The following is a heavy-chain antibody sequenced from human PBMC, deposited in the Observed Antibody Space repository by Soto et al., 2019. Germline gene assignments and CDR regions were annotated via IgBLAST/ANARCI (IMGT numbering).Heavy chain of an antibody. CDR2: IIPIFGTA. Sequence: QVQLVQSGAEVKKPGSSVKVSCKASGGTFSSYAISWVRQAPGQGLEWMGGIIPIFGTANYAQKFQGRVTITADESTRTAYMELSSLRSEDTAVYYCASSALELRYYYYYGMDVWGQGTTVTVSS. D-gene: IGHD1-7*01. CDR1: GGTFSSYA. V-gene: IGHV1-69*12. J-gene: IGHJ6*02. CDR3: ASSALELRYYYYYGMDV.